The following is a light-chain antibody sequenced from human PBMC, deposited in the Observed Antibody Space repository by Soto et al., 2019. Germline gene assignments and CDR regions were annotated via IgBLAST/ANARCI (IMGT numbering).Light chain of an antibody. Sequence: DIQMTQSPSTLSGSVGDRVTITCRASQTICSWLAWYQQKPGKAPKLLIYKASTLKSGVPSRFSGSGSGTEFTLTISSLQPDDFATYYCQQYNSYSEAFGQGTKVELK. V-gene: IGKV1-5*03. CDR3: QQYNSYSEA. J-gene: IGKJ1*01. CDR2: KAS. CDR1: QTICSW.